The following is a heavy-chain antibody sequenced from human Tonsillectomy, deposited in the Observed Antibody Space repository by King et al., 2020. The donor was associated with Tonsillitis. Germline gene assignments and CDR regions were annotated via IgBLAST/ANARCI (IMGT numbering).Heavy chain of an antibody. CDR2: IYYSGST. D-gene: IGHD6-13*01. CDR1: GGSISSSSYY. J-gene: IGHJ4*02. V-gene: IGHV4-39*07. Sequence: QLQESAPGLVKPSETLSLTCTVSGGSISSSSYYWGWIRQPPGKGLEWIGSIYYSGSTYYNPSLKSRVTISVDTSKNQFSLKLSSVTAAVTAVYYCARLPGIAAAGTPPLFDYWGQGTLVTVSS. CDR3: ARLPGIAAAGTPPLFDY.